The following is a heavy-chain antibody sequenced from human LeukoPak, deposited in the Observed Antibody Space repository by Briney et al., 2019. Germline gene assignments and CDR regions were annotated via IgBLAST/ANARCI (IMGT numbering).Heavy chain of an antibody. Sequence: SETLSLTCTVSGGSISSGSYYWSWIRQPAGKGLEWIGHIYTSGSTNYNPSLKSRVTISVDTSKNQFSLKLSSVTAADTAVYYCARDGAFVQLRYFDYWGQGTLVTVSS. CDR2: IYTSGST. CDR3: ARDGAFVQLRYFDY. D-gene: IGHD4/OR15-4a*01. V-gene: IGHV4-61*09. J-gene: IGHJ4*02. CDR1: GGSISSGSYY.